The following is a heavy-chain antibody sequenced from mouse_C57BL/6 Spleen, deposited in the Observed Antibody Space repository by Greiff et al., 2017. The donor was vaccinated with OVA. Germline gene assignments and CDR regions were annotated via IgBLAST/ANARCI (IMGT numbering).Heavy chain of an antibody. V-gene: IGHV3-6*01. CDR3: ARDGYYTDAMDY. CDR2: ISYDGSN. Sequence: VQLQQSGPGLVKPSQSLSLTCSVTGYSITSGYYWNWIRQFPGNKLEWMGYISYDGSNNYNPSLKNRISITRDTSKNQFFLKLNSVTTEDTATYDCARDGYYTDAMDYWGQGTSVTVSS. J-gene: IGHJ4*01. D-gene: IGHD2-3*01. CDR1: GYSITSGYY.